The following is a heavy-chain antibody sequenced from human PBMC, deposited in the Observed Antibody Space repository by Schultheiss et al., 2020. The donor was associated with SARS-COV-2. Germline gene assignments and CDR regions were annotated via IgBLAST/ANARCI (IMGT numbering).Heavy chain of an antibody. Sequence: SQTLSLTCAISGDSVSSNSAAWNWIRQSPSRGLEWLGRTYYRSKWYNDYAVSVKSRITINPDTSKNQFSLQLNSVTPEDTAVYYCARSEGGGAVVPTGDWFDPWGQGTLVTVSS. CDR2: TYYRSKWYN. J-gene: IGHJ5*02. V-gene: IGHV6-1*01. D-gene: IGHD2-2*01. CDR1: GDSVSSNSAA. CDR3: ARSEGGGAVVPTGDWFDP.